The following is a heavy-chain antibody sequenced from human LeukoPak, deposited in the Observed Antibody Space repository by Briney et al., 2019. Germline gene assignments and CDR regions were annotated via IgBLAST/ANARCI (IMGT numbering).Heavy chain of an antibody. CDR3: AKDDGVVVITLLVY. CDR1: GFTFDDYA. V-gene: IGHV3-9*01. Sequence: PGGSLRLSCAASGFTFDDYAMHWVRQPPGKGLEWVSGISWNSGSIGYADSVKGRFTISRDNAKNSLYLQMNSLRAEDTAVYYCAKDDGVVVITLLVYWGQGTLVTVSS. J-gene: IGHJ4*02. D-gene: IGHD3-22*01. CDR2: ISWNSGSI.